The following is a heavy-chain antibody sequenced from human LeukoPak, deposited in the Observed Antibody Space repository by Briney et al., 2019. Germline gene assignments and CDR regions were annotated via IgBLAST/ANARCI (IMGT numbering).Heavy chain of an antibody. CDR1: GFVFNTHG. D-gene: IGHD6-25*01. CDR2: IRYDGSEK. V-gene: IGHV3-33*06. Sequence: GRSLRLSCAASGFVFNTHGFHWVRQAPGKGLEWVAAIRYDGSEKYYGDSVKGRFTISRDDSKNTLYLQMNSLRAEDTAVYYCAKGRRLPQSYYFDYWGQGTLVTVSS. J-gene: IGHJ4*02. CDR3: AKGRRLPQSYYFDY.